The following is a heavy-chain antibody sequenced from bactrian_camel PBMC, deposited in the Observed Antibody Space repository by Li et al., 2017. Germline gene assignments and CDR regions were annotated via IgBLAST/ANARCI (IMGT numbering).Heavy chain of an antibody. Sequence: HVQLVESGGGSVQAGGSLRLSCVASMYISAYIFGHCGMSWYRQAPGKERELVSTFNDDGTTTYADSVKGRFTISRDNAKNTLYLQLNSLKTDDTAMYYCAKGLEEYDLIWGYWGQGTQVTVS. V-gene: IGHV3S53*01. CDR2: FNDDGTT. J-gene: IGHJ6*01. D-gene: IGHD1*01. CDR1: MYISAYIFGHCG. CDR3: AKGLEEYDLIWGY.